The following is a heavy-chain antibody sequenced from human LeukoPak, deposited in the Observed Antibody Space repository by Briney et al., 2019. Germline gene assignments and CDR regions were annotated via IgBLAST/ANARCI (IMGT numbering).Heavy chain of an antibody. J-gene: IGHJ4*02. D-gene: IGHD3-16*01. CDR3: AREPPGGGFDY. CDR1: GFTFSGYY. CDR2: ISTNGRYT. Sequence: KPGGSLRLSCAASGFTFSGYYMSWIRQAPGKGLEWVSYISTNGRYTNYADSVKGRFTISRDNAKNSLYLQMNSLRAEDTAVYYCAREPPGGGFDYWGQGTLVTVSS. V-gene: IGHV3-11*05.